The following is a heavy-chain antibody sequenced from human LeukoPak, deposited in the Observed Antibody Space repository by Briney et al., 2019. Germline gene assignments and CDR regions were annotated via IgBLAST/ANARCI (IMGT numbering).Heavy chain of an antibody. CDR1: GFTSSSSS. CDR2: ISSRSSYI. J-gene: IGHJ3*02. CDR3: ARDWADYYDSSGYFRAFDI. D-gene: IGHD3-22*01. V-gene: IGHV3-21*01. Sequence: RTGGSLRLSCAAPGFTSSSSSINWVRQAPGKGLERFSSISSRSSYIYYADSVKGRFTISRDNAKNSLYLQMNSLRAEDTAVYYCARDWADYYDSSGYFRAFDIWGQGTMVTVSS.